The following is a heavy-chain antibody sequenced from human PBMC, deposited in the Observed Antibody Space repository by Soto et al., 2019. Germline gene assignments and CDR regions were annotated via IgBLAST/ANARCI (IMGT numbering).Heavy chain of an antibody. V-gene: IGHV4-39*01. D-gene: IGHD4-17*01. CDR2: IYYSGST. Sequence: PSETLSLTCTVSGGSIRSSSYYWGWIRQPPGKGLEWIGSIYYSGSTYYNPSLKSRVTISVDTSKNQFSLKLSSVTAADTAVYYCARHFSLYDYDYWGQGTLVTVSS. CDR3: ARHFSLYDYDY. CDR1: GGSIRSSSYY. J-gene: IGHJ4*02.